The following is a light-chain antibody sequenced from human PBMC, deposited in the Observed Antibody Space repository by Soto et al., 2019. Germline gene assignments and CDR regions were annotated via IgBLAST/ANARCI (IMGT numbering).Light chain of an antibody. Sequence: EIVLTQSPGTLSLSPGERATLSCRASQSIASRYVAWYQQKPGQAPRLVIYSASSRPTGIPVRFSGSGSGTNFTLTISRLEHEAFAVYYCQQYGSSSITFGPGTKVDIK. CDR3: QQYGSSSIT. CDR1: QSIASRY. CDR2: SAS. J-gene: IGKJ3*01. V-gene: IGKV3-20*01.